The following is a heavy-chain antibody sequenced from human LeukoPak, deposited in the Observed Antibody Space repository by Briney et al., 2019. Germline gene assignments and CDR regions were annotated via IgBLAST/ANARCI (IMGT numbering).Heavy chain of an antibody. J-gene: IGHJ4*02. D-gene: IGHD6-13*01. CDR2: IWNDGTNE. CDR3: ACMGWAAAGDKGGHFDY. V-gene: IGHV3-33*01. Sequence: QPGRSLRLSCAASGFTFSTYGMHWVRQAPGKGLEWVAVIWNDGTNENYADSVKGRFSISRDNSKNTLYLQMNNLRAEDTAVYYCACMGWAAAGDKGGHFDYWGQGTLVTVSS. CDR1: GFTFSTYG.